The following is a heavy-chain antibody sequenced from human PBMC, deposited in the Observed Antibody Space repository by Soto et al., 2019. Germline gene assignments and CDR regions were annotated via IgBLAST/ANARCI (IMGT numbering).Heavy chain of an antibody. CDR3: VRGGGGGLFDP. CDR1: GFTFSDYY. Sequence: GGSLRLSCASSGFTFSDYYMSWIRQAPGKGLEWLSYISPGSRYPAYADSVKGRFTISRDNARRSLSLQMNSLTVDDTAIYYCVRGGGGGLFDPWGQGSMVSVAS. D-gene: IGHD2-15*01. V-gene: IGHV3-11*06. CDR2: ISPGSRYP. J-gene: IGHJ5*02.